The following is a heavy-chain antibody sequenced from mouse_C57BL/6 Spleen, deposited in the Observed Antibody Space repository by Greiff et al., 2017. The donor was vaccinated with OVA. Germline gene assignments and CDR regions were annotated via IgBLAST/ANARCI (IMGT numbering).Heavy chain of an antibody. CDR2: INPSSGYT. V-gene: IGHV1-4*01. Sequence: VKVVESGAELARPGASVKMSCKASGYTFTSYTMHWVKQRPGQGLEWIGYINPSSGYTKYNQKFKDKATLTADKSSSTAYMQLCSLTSEDSAVYYCARSYDPYYFDYWGQGTTLTVSS. D-gene: IGHD2-3*01. J-gene: IGHJ2*01. CDR3: ARSYDPYYFDY. CDR1: GYTFTSYT.